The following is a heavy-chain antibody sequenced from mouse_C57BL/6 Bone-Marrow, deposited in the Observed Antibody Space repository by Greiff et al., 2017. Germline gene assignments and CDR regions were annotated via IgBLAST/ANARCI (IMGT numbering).Heavy chain of an antibody. CDR2: IYPSDSET. CDR1: GYTFTSYW. J-gene: IGHJ2*01. Sequence: QVQLQQPGAELVRPGSSVKLSCKASGYTFTSYWMDWVKQRPGQGLEWIGNIYPSDSETHYNQKFKDKATLTVDKSSSTAYMQLSSLASEDSAVYYCARGYGYDGGYYFDYWGQGTTLTVSS. V-gene: IGHV1-61*01. CDR3: ARGYGYDGGYYFDY. D-gene: IGHD2-2*01.